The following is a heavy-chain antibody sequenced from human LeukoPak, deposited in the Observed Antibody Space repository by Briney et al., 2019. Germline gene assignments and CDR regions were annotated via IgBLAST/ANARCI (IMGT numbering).Heavy chain of an antibody. CDR3: ARANGRWLQLYYFDY. CDR2: INHSGST. D-gene: IGHD5-24*01. V-gene: IGHV4-34*01. J-gene: IGHJ4*02. CDR1: GGSFSGYY. Sequence: SETLSLTCAVYGGSFSGYYWNWIRQPPGKGLEWIGEINHSGSTNYNPSLKSRVTISVDTSKNQFSLKLSSVTAADTAVYYCARANGRWLQLYYFDYWGQGTLVTVSS.